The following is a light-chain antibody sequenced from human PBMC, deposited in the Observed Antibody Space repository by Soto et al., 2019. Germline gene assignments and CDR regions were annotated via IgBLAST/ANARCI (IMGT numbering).Light chain of an antibody. Sequence: EIVLTQSPATLSLSPGERATLSCRASQSVSSYLACYQHKPGQAPRLLVYDASNRATGIPARFSGSRSGTDFSLTISSLEPEDFAVYYCQQRSNWLRTFGPGTTVDIK. CDR2: DAS. V-gene: IGKV3-11*01. CDR1: QSVSSY. J-gene: IGKJ3*01. CDR3: QQRSNWLRT.